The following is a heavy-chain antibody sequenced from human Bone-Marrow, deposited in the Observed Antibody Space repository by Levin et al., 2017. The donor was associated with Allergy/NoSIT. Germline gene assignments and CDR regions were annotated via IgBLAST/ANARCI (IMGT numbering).Heavy chain of an antibody. J-gene: IGHJ5*02. V-gene: IGHV3-11*01. Sequence: GGSLRLSCAASGFTFSDYYMSWIRQAPGKGLEWVSYISSSGSTIYYADSVKGRFTISRDNAKNSLYLQMNSLRAEDTAVYYCARVVGYCISTSCYLRVADTYPTHDNWFDPWGQGTLVTVSS. CDR1: GFTFSDYY. CDR2: ISSSGSTI. D-gene: IGHD2-2*01. CDR3: ARVVGYCISTSCYLRVADTYPTHDNWFDP.